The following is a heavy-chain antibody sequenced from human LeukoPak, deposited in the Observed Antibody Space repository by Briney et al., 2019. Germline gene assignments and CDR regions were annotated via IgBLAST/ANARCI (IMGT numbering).Heavy chain of an antibody. CDR3: AKDREGYSHGYMLNPYYMDV. CDR2: IWYDGSFK. Sequence: GGSLRLSCTGSGFTFSNYGMQWVRQAPGKGLEWVAIIWYDGSFKDYAGSVKGRFTISRDNSKNTVYLEMSSLRVEDTGLYYCAKDREGYSHGYMLNPYYMDVWGEGTTVTVSS. J-gene: IGHJ6*03. CDR1: GFTFSNYG. D-gene: IGHD5-18*01. V-gene: IGHV3-33*06.